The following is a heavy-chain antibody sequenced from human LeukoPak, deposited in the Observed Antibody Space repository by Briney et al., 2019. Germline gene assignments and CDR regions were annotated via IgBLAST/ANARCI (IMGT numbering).Heavy chain of an antibody. D-gene: IGHD5-18*01. CDR1: GYTFTGYY. V-gene: IGHV1-2*06. Sequence: PSVKVSCKASGYTFTGYYMHWVRQAPGQGLEWMGRINPNSGGTNYAQKFQGRVTMTRDTSISTAYMELSRLRSDDTAVYYCARVGYSYGYDFDYWGQGTLVTVSS. CDR2: INPNSGGT. J-gene: IGHJ4*02. CDR3: ARVGYSYGYDFDY.